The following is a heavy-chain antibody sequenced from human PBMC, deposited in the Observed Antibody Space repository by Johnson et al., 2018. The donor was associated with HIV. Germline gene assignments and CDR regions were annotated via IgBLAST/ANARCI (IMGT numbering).Heavy chain of an antibody. D-gene: IGHD2-2*03. V-gene: IGHV3-20*04. CDR1: GFTFDDYG. Sequence: EQLVEYGGGVVRPGGSLRLSCAASGFTFDDYGMTWVRQVPGKGLEWVSGINWNGGSTGYADSVKGRFSIFRDNAKNSLALQMNSLRAEDTALYYCARDGYCSSSSCYHDAFDLWGQGTMVTVSS. CDR3: ARDGYCSSSSCYHDAFDL. J-gene: IGHJ3*01. CDR2: INWNGGST.